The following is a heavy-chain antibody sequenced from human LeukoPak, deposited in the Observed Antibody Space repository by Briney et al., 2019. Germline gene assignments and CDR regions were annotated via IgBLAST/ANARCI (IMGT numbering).Heavy chain of an antibody. D-gene: IGHD6-19*01. Sequence: TGGSLRLSCAASGLAFSSLDMGWVRQAPGKGLEWVSAISDSGDRTYYADSVKGRFTLSRDNSKNTLYLQMNSLRAEDTAVYYCAKDARRSSGWWFFDHWGQGTLVTVSS. V-gene: IGHV3-23*01. CDR3: AKDARRSSGWWFFDH. CDR2: ISDSGDRT. CDR1: GLAFSSLD. J-gene: IGHJ4*02.